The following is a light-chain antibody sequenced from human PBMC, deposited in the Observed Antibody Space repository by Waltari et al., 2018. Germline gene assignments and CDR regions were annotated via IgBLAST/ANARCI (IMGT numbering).Light chain of an antibody. CDR3: AAWDDSLSASL. CDR1: SFHIRGNY. CDR2: RNE. Sequence: QTVLTQPPSVSGTPGQRVTISCSGSSFHIRGNYVYWFQQLPVTAPKLLIYRNEERPSGVPDRISGSKSGTSASLAISGLRSEDEAHYYCAAWDDSLSASLFGGGTKLTVL. J-gene: IGLJ3*02. V-gene: IGLV1-47*01.